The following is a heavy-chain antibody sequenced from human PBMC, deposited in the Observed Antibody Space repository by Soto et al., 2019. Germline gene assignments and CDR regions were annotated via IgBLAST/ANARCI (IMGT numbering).Heavy chain of an antibody. CDR3: ATRATYSYDSSGFY. V-gene: IGHV4-4*02. J-gene: IGHJ4*02. D-gene: IGHD3-22*01. CDR2: IYHSGST. Sequence: QVQLQESGPGLVKPSGTLSLTCAVSGGSISSSNWWTWVRQPPGKGLEWVGEIYHSGSTNYNPSLKGRVTISKDNAKNQFSLKLSSVTAADTAVYYCATRATYSYDSSGFYWGQGTLVTVSS. CDR1: GGSISSSNW.